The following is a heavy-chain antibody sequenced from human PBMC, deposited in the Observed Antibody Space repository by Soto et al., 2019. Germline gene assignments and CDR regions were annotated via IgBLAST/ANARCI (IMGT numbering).Heavy chain of an antibody. V-gene: IGHV1-18*01. CDR1: GYTFTSYG. Sequence: ASVKVSCKASGYTFTSYGISWVRQAPGQGLEWMGWISAYNGNTNYAQKLQGRVTMTTDTSTSTAYMELRSLRSDDTAVYYCAREGNFYFQLYYYYGMDVWGQGTTVRLL. D-gene: IGHD2-21*01. J-gene: IGHJ6*02. CDR3: AREGNFYFQLYYYYGMDV. CDR2: ISAYNGNT.